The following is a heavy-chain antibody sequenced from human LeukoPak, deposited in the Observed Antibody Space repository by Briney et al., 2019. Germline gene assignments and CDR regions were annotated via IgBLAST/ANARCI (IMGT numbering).Heavy chain of an antibody. D-gene: IGHD4-17*01. J-gene: IGHJ6*03. CDR3: TRGRSYGDYEYYYYYSMDV. V-gene: IGHV3-49*04. CDR2: IRSKAYGGTT. Sequence: PGGSLRLSCAASGFTVSSNYMSWVRQAPGKGLEWVGFIRSKAYGGTTEYAASVKGRFTISRDDSKNIVYLQMNSLKTEDTAVYYCTRGRSYGDYEYYYYYSMDVWGKGTTVTISS. CDR1: GFTVSSNY.